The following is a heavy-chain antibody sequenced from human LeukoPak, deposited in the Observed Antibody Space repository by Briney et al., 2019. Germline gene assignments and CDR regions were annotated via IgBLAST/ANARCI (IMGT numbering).Heavy chain of an antibody. Sequence: SGPTLVNPTQTLTLTCTFSGFPLSTSGMGVGWIRQPPGKALEWLAFIYWDEDKRYSTSLESRLTITKDTSKNQAVLTVTSMDPVDTATYYCAHNNYYGSGTSSYYFEYWGQGTLVTVSS. CDR3: AHNNYYGSGTSSYYFEY. J-gene: IGHJ4*02. CDR1: GFPLSTSGMG. V-gene: IGHV2-5*02. D-gene: IGHD3-10*01. CDR2: IYWDEDK.